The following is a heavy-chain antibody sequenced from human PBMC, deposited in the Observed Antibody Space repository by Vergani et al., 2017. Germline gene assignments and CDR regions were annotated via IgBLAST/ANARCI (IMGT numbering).Heavy chain of an antibody. Sequence: QVQLVESGGGVVQPGRSLRLSCAASGFTFSSYGMHWVRQAPGKGLEWVAVISYDGSNKYYADSVKGRFTISRDNSKNTLYPQMNSLRAEDTAVYYCLRERGDSGSYVERAFDIWGQGTMVTVSS. V-gene: IGHV3-30*03. CDR1: GFTFSSYG. CDR3: LRERGDSGSYVERAFDI. J-gene: IGHJ3*02. D-gene: IGHD1-26*01. CDR2: ISYDGSNK.